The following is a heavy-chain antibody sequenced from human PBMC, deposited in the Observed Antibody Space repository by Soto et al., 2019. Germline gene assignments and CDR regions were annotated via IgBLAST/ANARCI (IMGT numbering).Heavy chain of an antibody. Sequence: GGSLRLSCAASGFTFSSYWMSWVRQAPGKGLEWVANIKQDGSDKYYVDSVKGRFTISRDNAKNSLYLQMNSLRAEDTAVYSCAREYEEFQNSSSRLGCYFDLWGRGTLVTVSS. CDR3: AREYEEFQNSSSRLGCYFDL. J-gene: IGHJ2*01. V-gene: IGHV3-7*03. CDR2: IKQDGSDK. D-gene: IGHD6-6*01. CDR1: GFTFSSYW.